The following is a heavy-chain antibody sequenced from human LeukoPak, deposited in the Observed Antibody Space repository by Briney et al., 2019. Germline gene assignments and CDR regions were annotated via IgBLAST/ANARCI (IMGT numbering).Heavy chain of an antibody. CDR3: AKASRFGYSYGPREYFYYMDV. V-gene: IGHV3-23*01. J-gene: IGHJ6*03. D-gene: IGHD5-18*01. CDR1: GFTFSSYE. Sequence: GGSLRLSCAASGFTFSSYEMNWVRQAPGKGLEWVSSIFPSGGEIHYADSVKGRFTISRDNSKNTLYLQMNTLRAEDTAVYYCAKASRFGYSYGPREYFYYMDVWGKGTTVTISS. CDR2: IFPSGGEI.